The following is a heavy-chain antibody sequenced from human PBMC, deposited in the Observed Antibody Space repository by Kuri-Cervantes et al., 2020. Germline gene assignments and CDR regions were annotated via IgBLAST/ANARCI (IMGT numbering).Heavy chain of an antibody. CDR2: ISYDGAYQ. Sequence: GESLKISCAASGFTFSSNMMHWVRQAPGKGLEWVALISYDGAYQIHADPVKGRFSISRDNSKNTLYLQMNSLTTDDTAIYFCASASWVSSGWFPTDYWGQGTLVTVSS. CDR1: GFTFSSNM. D-gene: IGHD6-19*01. J-gene: IGHJ4*02. V-gene: IGHV3-30*03. CDR3: ASASWVSSGWFPTDY.